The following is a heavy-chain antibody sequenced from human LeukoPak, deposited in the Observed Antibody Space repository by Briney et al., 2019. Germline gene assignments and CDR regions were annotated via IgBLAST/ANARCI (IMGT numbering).Heavy chain of an antibody. D-gene: IGHD3-22*01. V-gene: IGHV1-2*02. J-gene: IGHJ4*02. CDR1: GYTFTSYY. Sequence: ASVKVSCKASGYTFTSYYMHWVRQAPGQGLEWMGWINPNSGGTNYAQKFQGRVTMTRDTSISTAYMELSRLRSDDTAVYYCAKGPYYYDSSSLDYWGQGTLVTVSS. CDR2: INPNSGGT. CDR3: AKGPYYYDSSSLDY.